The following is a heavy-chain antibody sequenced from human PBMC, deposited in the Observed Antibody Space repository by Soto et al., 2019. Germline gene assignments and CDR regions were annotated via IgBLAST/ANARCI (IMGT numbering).Heavy chain of an antibody. V-gene: IGHV3-30*18. J-gene: IGHJ6*02. D-gene: IGHD6-13*01. CDR3: AKSSSSWFYYYALDV. CDR2: ISYDGTNE. Sequence: QVQLVESGGGVVQPGRSLRLSCAASGFTFSSYGMHWVRQAPGKGLEWVAIISYDGTNEYYADSVKGRFTISRDNSKNTLYLQIKSLRPEDTAVYYCAKSSSSWFYYYALDVWGQGTTVTVSS. CDR1: GFTFSSYG.